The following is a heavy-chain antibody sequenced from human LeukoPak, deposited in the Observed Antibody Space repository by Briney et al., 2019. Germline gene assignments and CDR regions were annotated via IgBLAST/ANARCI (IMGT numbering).Heavy chain of an antibody. CDR1: GFTFSSYA. CDR2: ISGSGGST. J-gene: IGHJ4*02. V-gene: IGHV3-23*01. CDR3: ARPTYSGSYYWFDY. D-gene: IGHD1-26*01. Sequence: GGSLRLSCAASGFTFSSYAMSWVRQAPGEGLEWVSAISGSGGSTYYADSVKGRFTISRDNSKNTLYLQMNSLRAEDTAVYYCARPTYSGSYYWFDYWGQGTLVTVSS.